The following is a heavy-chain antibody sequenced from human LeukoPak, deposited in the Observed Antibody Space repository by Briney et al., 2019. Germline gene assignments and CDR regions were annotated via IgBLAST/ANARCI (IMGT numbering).Heavy chain of an antibody. V-gene: IGHV3-21*01. CDR3: AKDAHGDYWHDYYYYYMDV. D-gene: IGHD4-17*01. Sequence: GGSLRLSCAASGFTFSSYGMSWVRQAPGKGLEWVSSISSSSSYIYYADSVKGRFTISRDNAKNSLYLQMNSLRAEDTAVYYCAKDAHGDYWHDYYYYYMDVWGKGTTVTVSS. J-gene: IGHJ6*03. CDR1: GFTFSSYG. CDR2: ISSSSSYI.